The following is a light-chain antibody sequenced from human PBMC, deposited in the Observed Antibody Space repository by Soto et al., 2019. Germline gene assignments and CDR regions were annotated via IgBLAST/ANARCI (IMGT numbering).Light chain of an antibody. CDR2: DAS. Sequence: EIVLTQSPATLSLSPGERATLSCRASQSVSSYLAWYQQKPGQAPRLLIYDASNRATGIPARFSGSGSGTDFTLTISRLEAEDFAVYYCQQRSNWTPRYTFGQGTKLEIK. J-gene: IGKJ2*01. CDR3: QQRSNWTPRYT. V-gene: IGKV3-11*01. CDR1: QSVSSY.